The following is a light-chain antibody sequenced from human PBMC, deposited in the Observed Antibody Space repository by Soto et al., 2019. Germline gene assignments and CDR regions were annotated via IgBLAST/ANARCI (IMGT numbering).Light chain of an antibody. CDR2: GTS. Sequence: EIVLAQSPASLSLSPGERATLSCRASHSVSNFLAWYQQKPGQAPRLLIYGTSNRAAGIPARFSGSGSGTDFTLTISSPEPEDFAVYYCQQHSSWPLTFGGGTKVDIK. CDR1: HSVSNF. J-gene: IGKJ4*01. CDR3: QQHSSWPLT. V-gene: IGKV3-11*01.